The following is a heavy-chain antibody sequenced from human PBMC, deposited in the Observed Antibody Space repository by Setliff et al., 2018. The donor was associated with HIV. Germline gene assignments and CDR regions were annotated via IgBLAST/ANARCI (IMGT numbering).Heavy chain of an antibody. CDR3: TKDYHVAATDY. CDR2: LSGSSSQI. J-gene: IGHJ4*02. Sequence: GGSLRLSCAASGFTFSDYYMAWIRQAPGKGLEWISYLSGSSSQIKYADSVRGRFSISRDNTKNTLYLQMNSLRPEDTALYYCTKDYHVAATDYWGQGTLVTVSS. V-gene: IGHV3-11*06. D-gene: IGHD6-13*01. CDR1: GFTFSDYY.